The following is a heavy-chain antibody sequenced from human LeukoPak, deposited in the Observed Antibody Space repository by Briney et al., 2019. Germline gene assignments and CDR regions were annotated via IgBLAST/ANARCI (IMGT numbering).Heavy chain of an antibody. Sequence: PSETLSLTCTVSGVSISSGSLYWGWLRQPPGKGLEWIGSILYSGNTFYNPSLETRVTISIDTSKNQFSLKLNSLTASDTAMYYCARPITYTSSWPFGIWGQGIMVTVSS. D-gene: IGHD6-13*01. CDR2: ILYSGNT. J-gene: IGHJ3*02. V-gene: IGHV4-39*01. CDR3: ARPITYTSSWPFGI. CDR1: GVSISSGSLY.